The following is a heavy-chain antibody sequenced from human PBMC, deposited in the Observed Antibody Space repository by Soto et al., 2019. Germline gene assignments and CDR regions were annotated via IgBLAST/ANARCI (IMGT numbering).Heavy chain of an antibody. CDR3: ARDRLGSVDYSWGSYRPPANAFDI. Sequence: QVQLVQSGAEVKKPGASVKVSCKASGYTFTSYGISWVRQAPGQGLEWMGWISAYNGNTNYAQKLQGRVTITTDTSTSTAYMELRSQRSDDTAGYDCARDRLGSVDYSWGSYRPPANAFDIWGQGTMVTVSS. CDR2: ISAYNGNT. J-gene: IGHJ3*02. V-gene: IGHV1-18*01. D-gene: IGHD3-16*02. CDR1: GYTFTSYG.